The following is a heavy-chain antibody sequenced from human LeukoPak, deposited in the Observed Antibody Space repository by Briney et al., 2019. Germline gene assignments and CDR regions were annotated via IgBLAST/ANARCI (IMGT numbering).Heavy chain of an antibody. CDR2: ISSSGTTT. J-gene: IGHJ4*02. CDR1: GFSFSVYE. V-gene: IGHV3-48*03. CDR3: AITGSLRYFDY. D-gene: IGHD7-27*01. Sequence: GGSLRLSCAASGFSFSVYEMHWVRQAPGKGLEWISDISSSGTTTYYADSVKGRFTISRDNAKNSLYLQMNSLRAEDTAVYYCAITGSLRYFDYWGQGTLVTVSS.